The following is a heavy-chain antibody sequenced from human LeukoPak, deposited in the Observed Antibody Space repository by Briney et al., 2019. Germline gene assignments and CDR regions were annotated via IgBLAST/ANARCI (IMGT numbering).Heavy chain of an antibody. CDR2: ISSSSSYT. CDR3: ARVPYRYCGSDCYLFDY. Sequence: PGGSLRLSCAASGFTFSDYYMSWIRQAPGKGLEWVSYISSSSSYTNYADSVKGRFTISRDNAKNSLYLQMNSLRAEDTAVYYCARVPYRYCGSDCYLFDYWGQGTLVTVSS. J-gene: IGHJ4*02. CDR1: GFTFSDYY. V-gene: IGHV3-11*06. D-gene: IGHD2-21*02.